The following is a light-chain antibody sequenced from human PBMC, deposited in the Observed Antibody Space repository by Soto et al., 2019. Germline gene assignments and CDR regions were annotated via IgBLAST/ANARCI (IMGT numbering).Light chain of an antibody. Sequence: AIQLTQSPSSLSASVGDRVTITCRASQGISSALAWYQQKPGKAPNLLIYDASSLESGVTSRFSGSGSGTDFTLTISSLQPEDFATYYCQQFNNLTFGPGTKVDIK. CDR1: QGISSA. CDR2: DAS. V-gene: IGKV1D-13*01. J-gene: IGKJ3*01. CDR3: QQFNNLT.